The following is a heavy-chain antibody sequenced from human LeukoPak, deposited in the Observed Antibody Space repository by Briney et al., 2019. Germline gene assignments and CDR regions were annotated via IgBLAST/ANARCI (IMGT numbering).Heavy chain of an antibody. CDR1: GGSISNYY. J-gene: IGHJ4*02. CDR2: TCTSGST. V-gene: IGHV4-4*07. CDR3: ARYVKNGYDTPGFDY. D-gene: IGHD5-12*01. Sequence: SETLSLTCSVSGGSISNYYWSCVRHPPGKGLEWIGRTCTSGSTDYNPTLTSRVTMSLDTSKNQFSLKLRSVTAADTAVYYCARYVKNGYDTPGFDYWAREPWSPSPQ.